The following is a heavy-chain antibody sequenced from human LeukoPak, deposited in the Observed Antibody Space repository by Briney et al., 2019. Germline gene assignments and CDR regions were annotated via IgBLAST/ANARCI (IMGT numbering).Heavy chain of an antibody. V-gene: IGHV3-20*04. Sequence: GGSLRLSCAASGFTFDDYGMSWVRQAPGKGLEWVSGINWNGGSTGYADSVKGRFTISRDNAKNSLYLQMNSLRAEDTALYYCARGGVGSSWYSDAFDIWGQGTMVTVSS. CDR3: ARGGVGSSWYSDAFDI. D-gene: IGHD6-13*01. J-gene: IGHJ3*02. CDR2: INWNGGST. CDR1: GFTFDDYG.